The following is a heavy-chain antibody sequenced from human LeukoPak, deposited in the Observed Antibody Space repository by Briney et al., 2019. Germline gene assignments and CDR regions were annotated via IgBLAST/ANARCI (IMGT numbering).Heavy chain of an antibody. J-gene: IGHJ4*02. CDR1: GFTFSGYW. V-gene: IGHV3-7*01. CDR3: ARSLGYCSGGSCYPFDY. D-gene: IGHD2-15*01. CDR2: IGQDGRET. Sequence: GGSLRLSCAASGFTFSGYWMTWVRQAPGKGLEWVANIGQDGRETYYVDSVKGRFTISRDNAKNSLYLQMDSLRAEDTAVYYCARSLGYCSGGSCYPFDYWGQGTLVTASS.